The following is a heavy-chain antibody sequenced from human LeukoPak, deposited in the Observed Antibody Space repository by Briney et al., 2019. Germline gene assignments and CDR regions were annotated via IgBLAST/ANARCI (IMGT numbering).Heavy chain of an antibody. CDR1: GGSFSGYY. J-gene: IGHJ4*02. CDR3: ASADYGDYVFDY. CDR2: INHSGST. V-gene: IGHV4-34*01. D-gene: IGHD4-17*01. Sequence: SETLSLTCAVYGGSFSGYYWSWIRQPPGKGLEWIGEINHSGSTNYNPSLKSRVTMSVDTSKNQFSLKLSSVTAADTAVYYCASADYGDYVFDYWGQGTLVTVSS.